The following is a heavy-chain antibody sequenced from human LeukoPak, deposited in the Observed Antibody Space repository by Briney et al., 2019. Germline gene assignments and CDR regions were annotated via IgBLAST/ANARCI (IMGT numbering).Heavy chain of an antibody. D-gene: IGHD3-10*01. CDR1: GFTFSSYS. Sequence: PGGSLRPSCAASGFTFSSYSMNWVRQAPGKGLEWVSSISSSSSYIYCADSVKGRFTISRDNAKNSLYLQMNSLRAEDTAVYYCARSPKYVIHYYGSGSYYPPHYYYYMDVWGKGTTVTVSS. CDR2: ISSSSSYI. CDR3: ARSPKYVIHYYGSGSYYPPHYYYYMDV. J-gene: IGHJ6*03. V-gene: IGHV3-21*01.